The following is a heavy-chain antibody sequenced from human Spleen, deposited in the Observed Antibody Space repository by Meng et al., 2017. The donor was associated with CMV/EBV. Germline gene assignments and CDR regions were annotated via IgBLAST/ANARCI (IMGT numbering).Heavy chain of an antibody. CDR1: GYTFTNFY. CDR3: ARERLYQPLWGDAFDI. J-gene: IGHJ3*02. D-gene: IGHD2-2*01. V-gene: IGHV1-46*01. CDR2: INPSGGFI. Sequence: ASVKVSCKTSGYTFTNFYMHWVRQAPGQGLEWMGMINPSGGFIGYAQKFQGRITVTWETSTSTVYMELSSLRSEDTALYFCARERLYQPLWGDAFDIWGQGTMVTVSS.